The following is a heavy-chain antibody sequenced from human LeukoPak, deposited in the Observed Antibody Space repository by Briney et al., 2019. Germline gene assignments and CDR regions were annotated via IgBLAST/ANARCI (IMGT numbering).Heavy chain of an antibody. Sequence: GRSLRLSCAASGFTFSSYMMNWVRQAPGKGLEWVSSINSGSTYTYYTESVKGRFTVSRDNAKNSLFLQMNSLRAEDTAIYYCARSLTTLTYEGYWGQGTLVTVSS. J-gene: IGHJ4*02. CDR1: GFTFSSYM. CDR2: INSGSTYT. D-gene: IGHD1-1*01. CDR3: ARSLTTLTYEGY. V-gene: IGHV3-21*01.